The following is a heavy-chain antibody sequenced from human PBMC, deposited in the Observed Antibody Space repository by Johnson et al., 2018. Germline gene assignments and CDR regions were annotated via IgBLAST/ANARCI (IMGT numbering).Heavy chain of an antibody. CDR3: QRNAANPTIIVGGDAFDI. CDR1: GFNFRSYG. D-gene: IGHD3-16*01. V-gene: IGHV3-30*18. Sequence: VQLVESGGGVVQPGRSLRLSCAASGFNFRSYGMHWVRQAPGKGLEWVALTSYDGTKKSYGDSVKGRFIISRHNSKNTLYLQMKSRRAEDTASFTVQRNAANPTIIVGGDAFDIWGHATMVTGSS. J-gene: IGHJ3*02. CDR2: TSYDGTKK.